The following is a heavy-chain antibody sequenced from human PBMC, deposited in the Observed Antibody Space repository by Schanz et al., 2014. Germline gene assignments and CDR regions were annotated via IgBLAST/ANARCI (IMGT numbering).Heavy chain of an antibody. J-gene: IGHJ6*02. CDR3: KWELHVYYGMDV. CDR2: IQGGASAGTT. CDR1: GFSVTAKY. Sequence: VQLVESGGGLIQPGGSLRLSCAASGFSVTAKYMSWVRQAPGKGLEWLGRIQGGASAGTTDYAAPVKGRFTISRDDSKNTMYLQMNSLKTEDTAVYYCKWELHVYYGMDVWGQGTAVTVSS. V-gene: IGHV3-15*01. D-gene: IGHD1-26*01.